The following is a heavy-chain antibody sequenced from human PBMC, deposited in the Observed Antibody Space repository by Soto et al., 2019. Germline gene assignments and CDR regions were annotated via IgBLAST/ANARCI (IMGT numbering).Heavy chain of an antibody. CDR3: AKFGVAARPHYYYYGLDV. V-gene: IGHV3-23*01. Sequence: EVQLLESGGGLVQPGGSLRLSCAASGFTFSSYAMSWVRQAPGKGLEWVSAISGSGGSTYYADSVKGRFTISRDNSKNTLYLQMNILRAEDTAVYYCAKFGVAARPHYYYYGLDVWRQGTTVTVSS. J-gene: IGHJ6*02. CDR1: GFTFSSYA. D-gene: IGHD6-6*01. CDR2: ISGSGGST.